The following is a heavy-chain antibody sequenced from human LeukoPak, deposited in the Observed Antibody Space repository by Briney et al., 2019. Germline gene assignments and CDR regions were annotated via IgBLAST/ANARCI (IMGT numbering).Heavy chain of an antibody. V-gene: IGHV4-4*07. D-gene: IGHD6-13*01. CDR1: GGSISSYY. CDR2: IYNSGST. Sequence: SETLSLTCTVSGGSISSYYWSWIRQPAGKGLEWIGHIYNSGSTNYNPSLKGRVTLSVATSKNQFSLHLSSVTAADTAVYYCARSAFLVTAPGLYYFDYWGQGTLVAVSS. CDR3: ARSAFLVTAPGLYYFDY. J-gene: IGHJ4*02.